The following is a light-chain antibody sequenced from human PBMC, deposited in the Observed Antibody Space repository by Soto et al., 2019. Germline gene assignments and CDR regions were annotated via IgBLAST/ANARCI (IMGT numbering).Light chain of an antibody. CDR1: SSDVDAYNY. CDR2: DVT. Sequence: QSALTQPASVSGSPGQSIAISCTGTSSDVDAYNYVSWYQQHPGKAPKLMIYDVTNRPSGVSNRFSGSKSGNTASLTISGLHAEDEADYYCSSYTTSSTYVFGTGTQLTVL. J-gene: IGLJ6*01. CDR3: SSYTTSSTYV. V-gene: IGLV2-14*03.